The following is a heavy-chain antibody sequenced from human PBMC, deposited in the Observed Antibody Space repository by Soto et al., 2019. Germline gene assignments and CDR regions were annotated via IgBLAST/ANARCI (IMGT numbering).Heavy chain of an antibody. CDR3: ARALYYYDSSGYYDEITDY. J-gene: IGHJ4*02. Sequence: GGSLRLSCAASGFTFSSYWMHWVRQAPGKGLVWVSRINSDGSSTSYADSVKGRFTISRDNAKNTLYLQMNSLRAEDTAVYYCARALYYYDSSGYYDEITDYWGQGTLVTVSS. D-gene: IGHD3-22*01. V-gene: IGHV3-74*01. CDR1: GFTFSSYW. CDR2: INSDGSST.